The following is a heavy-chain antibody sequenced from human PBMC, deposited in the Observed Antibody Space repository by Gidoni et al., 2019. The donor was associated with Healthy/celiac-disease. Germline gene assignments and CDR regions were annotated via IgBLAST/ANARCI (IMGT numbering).Heavy chain of an antibody. CDR3: AHLRHGDYAYDY. J-gene: IGHJ4*02. V-gene: IGHV2-5*01. CDR1: GFSLTTSGMG. Sequence: QITLKESGPPLVRPTQTLTLTCTFSGFSLTTSGMGVGWIRQPPGKALEWLALIHWNEDKRSSPSLRSRLTITKDASKNQVVLTMTNMDPVDTATYYCAHLRHGDYAYDYWGQGTLVTVSS. CDR2: IHWNEDK. D-gene: IGHD4-17*01.